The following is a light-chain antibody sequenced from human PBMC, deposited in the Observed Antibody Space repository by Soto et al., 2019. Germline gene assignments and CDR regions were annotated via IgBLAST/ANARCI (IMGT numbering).Light chain of an antibody. Sequence: DIQMTQSPSTLSGSVGDRVTITCRASQSISGCLAWYQQRPGKAPKLMIYKASTLETGVPSRFSGSGSGTEFTLTINNLQPDDFATYYCQQYDGYSRTFGQGTKVDIK. CDR1: QSISGC. V-gene: IGKV1-5*03. CDR3: QQYDGYSRT. CDR2: KAS. J-gene: IGKJ1*01.